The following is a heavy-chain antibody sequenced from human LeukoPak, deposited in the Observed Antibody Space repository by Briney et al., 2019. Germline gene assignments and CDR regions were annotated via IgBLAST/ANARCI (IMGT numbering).Heavy chain of an antibody. CDR1: GFMFSSNW. CDR2: VKEDGTET. D-gene: IGHD5-24*01. CDR3: AKEGRSLQTY. V-gene: IGHV3-7*03. Sequence: GGSLRLSCAASGFMFSSNWMSWVRLAPGKGLEWVANVKEDGTETYYVDSVKGRFTISRDNAKNSLYLQMNSLRVEDTAVYYCAKEGRSLQTYWGQGTLVTVSS. J-gene: IGHJ4*02.